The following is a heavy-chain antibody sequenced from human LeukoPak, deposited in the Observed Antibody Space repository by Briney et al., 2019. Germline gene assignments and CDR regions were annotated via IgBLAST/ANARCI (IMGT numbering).Heavy chain of an antibody. CDR1: GGSISSGGYY. V-gene: IGHV4-31*03. Sequence: SETLSLTCTVSGGSISSGGYYWSWIRQHPGKGLEWIGYIYYSGSTYYNPSLKSRVTISIDTSKNQFSLKLSSVTAADTAVYHCARAGYDSSGYSTYYFDYWGQGTLVTVSS. D-gene: IGHD3-22*01. J-gene: IGHJ4*02. CDR3: ARAGYDSSGYSTYYFDY. CDR2: IYYSGST.